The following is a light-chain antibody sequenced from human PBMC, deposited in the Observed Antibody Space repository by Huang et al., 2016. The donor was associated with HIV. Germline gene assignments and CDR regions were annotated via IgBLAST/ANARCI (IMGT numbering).Light chain of an antibody. CDR2: SAS. CDR1: QDIGND. V-gene: IGKV1-6*01. Sequence: AIQMTQSPASLSASVGDRVTITCRASQDIGNDLGWYQQRLGKAPKLLVSSASQLQSGVPSRFTGSGSATHFTLTISGLQPEDFATYYCLQDYVYPWTFGQGTKVEI. J-gene: IGKJ1*01. CDR3: LQDYVYPWT.